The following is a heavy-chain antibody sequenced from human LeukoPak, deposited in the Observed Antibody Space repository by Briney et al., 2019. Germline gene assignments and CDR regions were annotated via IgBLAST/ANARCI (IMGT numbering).Heavy chain of an antibody. J-gene: IGHJ5*02. CDR3: ARGVAAAVRPNWFDP. CDR1: GGSISSYY. V-gene: IGHV4-39*01. Sequence: SETLSLTCTVSGGSISSYYWSWIRQPPGKGLEWIGSIYYSGSTYYNPSLKSRVTISVDTSKNQFSLKLSSVTAADTAVYYCARGVAAAVRPNWFDPWGQGTLVTVSS. CDR2: IYYSGST. D-gene: IGHD6-13*01.